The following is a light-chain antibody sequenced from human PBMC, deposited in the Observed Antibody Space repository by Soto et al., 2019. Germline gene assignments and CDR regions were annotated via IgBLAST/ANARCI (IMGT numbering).Light chain of an antibody. CDR3: QQRSNWPLT. J-gene: IGKJ4*01. Sequence: ETVLTQSPATLCLSPGERATLSCRASQSVSSYLAWYQQKPGQAPRLLIYDASNRATGIPARFSGSGSGTDFTLTISSLEPEDFAVYYCQQRSNWPLTFGGGTKVEIK. CDR2: DAS. CDR1: QSVSSY. V-gene: IGKV3-11*01.